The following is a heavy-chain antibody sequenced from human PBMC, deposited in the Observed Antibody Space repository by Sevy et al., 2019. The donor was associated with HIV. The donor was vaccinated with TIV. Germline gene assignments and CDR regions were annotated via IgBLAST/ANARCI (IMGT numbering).Heavy chain of an antibody. D-gene: IGHD5-12*01. J-gene: IGHJ4*02. CDR3: AKVGVATLGSLDY. V-gene: IGHV3-23*01. Sequence: GGSLRLSCAASGFTFSSYAMSWVRQAPGKGLEWVSAISGSGGSTYYADSVKGRFTISRDNSKNTLYLQMNSLTAEDTAVYYCAKVGVATLGSLDYWGQGTLVTVSS. CDR1: GFTFSSYA. CDR2: ISGSGGST.